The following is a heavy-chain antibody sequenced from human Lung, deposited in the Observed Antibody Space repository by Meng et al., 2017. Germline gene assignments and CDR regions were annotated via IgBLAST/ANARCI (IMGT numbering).Heavy chain of an antibody. CDR3: ARGPTTMAHDFDY. CDR1: GGSFSDYY. CDR2: INHSGST. V-gene: IGHV4-34*01. J-gene: IGHJ4*02. D-gene: IGHD4-11*01. Sequence: HAQLQQWGAGLLKPSETLSLTCVVSGGSFSDYYWSWIRQPPGKGLEWIGEINHSGSTNYNPSLESRATISVDTSQNNLSLKLSSVTAADSAVYYCARGPTTMAHDFDYWGQGTLVTISS.